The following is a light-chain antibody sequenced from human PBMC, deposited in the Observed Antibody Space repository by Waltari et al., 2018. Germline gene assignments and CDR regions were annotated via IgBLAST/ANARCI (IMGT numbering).Light chain of an antibody. V-gene: IGLV1-47*01. Sequence: NIGSNFVYWYQQLPGTAPKLLIYRNNQRPSGVPDRFSGSKSGTSASLAISGLRSEDEAHYYCAAWDDSLEEVFGGGTKLTVL. CDR1: NIGSNF. J-gene: IGLJ2*01. CDR3: AAWDDSLEEV. CDR2: RNN.